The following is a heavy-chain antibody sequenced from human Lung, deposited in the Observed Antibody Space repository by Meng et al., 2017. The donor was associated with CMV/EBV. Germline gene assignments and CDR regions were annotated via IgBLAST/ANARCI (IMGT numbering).Heavy chain of an antibody. CDR2: INHSGST. J-gene: IGHJ4*02. Sequence: AVYGGSLSGYDWSWIRQPPGKGLEWIGEINHSGSTNYNPSLKSRVTISVDTSKNQFSLKLSSVTAADTAVYYCARAQLWPRRGFDYWGQGTLVTVSS. D-gene: IGHD5-18*01. CDR1: GGSLSGYD. V-gene: IGHV4-34*01. CDR3: ARAQLWPRRGFDY.